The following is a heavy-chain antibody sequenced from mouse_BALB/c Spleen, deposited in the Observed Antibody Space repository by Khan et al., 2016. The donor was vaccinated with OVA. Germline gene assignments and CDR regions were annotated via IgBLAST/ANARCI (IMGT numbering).Heavy chain of an antibody. D-gene: IGHD3-3*01. CDR2: IHYGGNT. V-gene: IGHV3-1*02. J-gene: IGHJ3*01. CDR3: ASAVRWFPY. Sequence: EVQLQESGPDLVKPSQSLSLTCTVTGYSFTSGYSWHWIRQFAGNKEEWVGYIHYGGNTYYNPSLKSRISITRDTSRNQFFMQLNSVTTEDTATYFCASAVRWFPYWGQGTLVTVSA. CDR1: GYSFTSGYS.